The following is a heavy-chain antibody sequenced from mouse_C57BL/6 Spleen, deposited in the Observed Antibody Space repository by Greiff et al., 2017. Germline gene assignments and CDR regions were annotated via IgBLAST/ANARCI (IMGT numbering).Heavy chain of an antibody. CDR1: GFSLTSYG. D-gene: IGHD1-1*01. Sequence: QVQLQQSGPGLVQPSQSLSITCTVSGFSLTSYGVHWVRQSPGKGLEWLGVIWSGGSTDYNAAFISRLSISKDNPKCQVFFKMNSLQAADTAIYYCAREGYYGSSYYAMDYWGQGTSVTVSS. CDR3: AREGYYGSSYYAMDY. V-gene: IGHV2-2*01. J-gene: IGHJ4*01. CDR2: IWSGGST.